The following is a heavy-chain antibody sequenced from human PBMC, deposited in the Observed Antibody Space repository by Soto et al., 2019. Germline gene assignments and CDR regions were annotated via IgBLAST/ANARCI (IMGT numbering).Heavy chain of an antibody. V-gene: IGHV1-2*04. Sequence: ASVKVSCKASGYSFTDYHIHWVRQAPGQGLEWLGRINPKSGGTSTAQKFQGWVTMTTDTSISTASMELTRLTSDDTAIYYCARGDSSDCSNGVCSFFYNHDMDVWGQGTTVTVSS. D-gene: IGHD2-8*01. J-gene: IGHJ6*02. CDR1: GYSFTDYH. CDR3: ARGDSSDCSNGVCSFFYNHDMDV. CDR2: INPKSGGT.